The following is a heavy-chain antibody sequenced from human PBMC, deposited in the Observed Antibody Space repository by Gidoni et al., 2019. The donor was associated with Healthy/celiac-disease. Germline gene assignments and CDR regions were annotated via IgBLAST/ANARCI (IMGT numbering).Heavy chain of an antibody. CDR1: GYTVTSYD. D-gene: IGHD2-2*02. V-gene: IGHV1-46*03. CDR3: ARDLRFVPAAIDSFDI. CDR2: INPSGGST. Sequence: QVQLVQSGAEVKKPGASVTGSGKPAGYTVTSYDMHWVRQAPGQGLEWMGIINPSGGSTSYAQKFQGSVIMTRATSTSTVYMELSSLRSEDTAVYYCARDLRFVPAAIDSFDIWGQGTMVTVSS. J-gene: IGHJ3*02.